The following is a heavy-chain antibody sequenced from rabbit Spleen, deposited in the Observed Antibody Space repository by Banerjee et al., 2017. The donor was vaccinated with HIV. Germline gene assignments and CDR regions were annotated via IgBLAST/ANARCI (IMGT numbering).Heavy chain of an antibody. V-gene: IGHV1S40*01. D-gene: IGHD2-1*01. CDR2: IDPVFGST. Sequence: QSLEESGGDLVKPGASLTLTCTASGFSFGDRDVMCWVRQAPGKGLEWIGYIDPVFGSTYYASWVNGRFTISSHNAQNTLYLQLNSLTAADTATYFCVRDSDDYGDYTRLDLWGQGTLVTVS. CDR1: GFSFGDRDV. J-gene: IGHJ3*01. CDR3: VRDSDDYGDYTRLDL.